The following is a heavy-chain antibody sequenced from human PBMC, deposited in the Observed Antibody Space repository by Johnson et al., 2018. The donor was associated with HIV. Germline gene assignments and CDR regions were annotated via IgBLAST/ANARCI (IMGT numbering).Heavy chain of an antibody. Sequence: VQLVESGGGLVQPGRSLRLSCAASGFTFDDYAMHWARQAPGKGLEWVSCISWNSGSIGYADSVKGRFTISRDNSKNSLYLQMNSLRAEDTALYYCARGAYSSSWHASDASDIWGQGTMVTVSS. CDR2: ISWNSGSI. J-gene: IGHJ3*02. V-gene: IGHV3-9*01. CDR1: GFTFDDYA. D-gene: IGHD6-13*01. CDR3: ARGAYSSSWHASDASDI.